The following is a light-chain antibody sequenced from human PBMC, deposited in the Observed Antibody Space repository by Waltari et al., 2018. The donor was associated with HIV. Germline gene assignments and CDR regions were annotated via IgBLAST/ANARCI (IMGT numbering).Light chain of an antibody. CDR3: HQYNDWPT. J-gene: IGKJ2*01. CDR2: AAS. CDR1: RTLAGK. Sequence: IVMTQSPATLSVSLGDTATLSCRAGRTLAGKLAWYQQKPGQPPRLLISAASTRAAGVPDRFSGSGSETYFTLTISSLQSEDFAFYYCHQYNDWPTFGQGTKLEIK. V-gene: IGKV3-15*01.